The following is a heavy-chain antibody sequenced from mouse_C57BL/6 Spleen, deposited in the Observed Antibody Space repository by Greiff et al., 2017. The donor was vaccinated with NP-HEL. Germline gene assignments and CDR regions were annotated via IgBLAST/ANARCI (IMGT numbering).Heavy chain of an antibody. CDR2: IWSGGST. CDR3: ARNGVYYYGSSSHWYFDV. D-gene: IGHD1-1*01. V-gene: IGHV2-2*01. CDR1: GFSLTSYG. J-gene: IGHJ1*03. Sequence: QVQLKESGPGLVQPSQSLSITCTVSGFSLTSYGVHWVRQSPGKGLEWLGVIWSGGSTDYNAAFISRLSISKDNSKSQVFFKMNSLQADDTAIYYCARNGVYYYGSSSHWYFDVWGTGTTVTVSS.